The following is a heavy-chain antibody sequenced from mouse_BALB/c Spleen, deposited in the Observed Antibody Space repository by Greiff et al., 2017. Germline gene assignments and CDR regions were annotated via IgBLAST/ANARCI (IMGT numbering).Heavy chain of an antibody. CDR2: ISSGGST. D-gene: IGHD2-1*01. Sequence: EVLLVESGGGLVKPGGSLKLSCAASGFTFSSYAMSWVRQTPEKRLEWVASISSGGSTYYPNSVMGRFTISRDNARNILYLQMSSLRSEDTAMYYCARGRDGNYGGAMDYWGQGTSVTVSS. V-gene: IGHV5-6-5*01. CDR3: ARGRDGNYGGAMDY. CDR1: GFTFSSYA. J-gene: IGHJ4*01.